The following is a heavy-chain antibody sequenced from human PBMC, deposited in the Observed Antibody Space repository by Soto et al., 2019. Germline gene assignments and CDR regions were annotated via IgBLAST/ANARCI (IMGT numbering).Heavy chain of an antibody. CDR3: AKDWGGQWLVSLYYYYGMDV. J-gene: IGHJ6*02. CDR1: GFTFSSYA. D-gene: IGHD6-19*01. CDR2: ISGSGGST. V-gene: IGHV3-23*01. Sequence: EVQLLESGGGLVQPGGSLRLSCAASGFTFSSYAMSWVRQAPGKGLEWVSAISGSGGSTYYADSVKGRFTISRDNSKNTLYLQMNSLRAEDTAVYYCAKDWGGQWLVSLYYYYGMDVWGQGTTVTVSS.